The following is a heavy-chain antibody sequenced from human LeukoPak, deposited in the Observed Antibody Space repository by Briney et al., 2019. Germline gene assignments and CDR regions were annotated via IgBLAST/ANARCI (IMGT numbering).Heavy chain of an antibody. J-gene: IGHJ6*03. CDR1: GYTFTSYD. Sequence: ASVNVSCKASGYTFTSYDINWVRQAPGQGLEWMGWMNPNRGNTGYAQKFQGRVTMTRNTSISTAYMELSSLRSEDTAVYYCARDARIAAAYQPVGEDYMDVWGKGTTVTVSS. V-gene: IGHV1-8*01. CDR2: MNPNRGNT. D-gene: IGHD6-13*01. CDR3: ARDARIAAAYQPVGEDYMDV.